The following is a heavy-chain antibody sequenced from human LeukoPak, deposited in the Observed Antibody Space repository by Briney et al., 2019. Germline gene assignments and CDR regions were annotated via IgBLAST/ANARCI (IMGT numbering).Heavy chain of an antibody. V-gene: IGHV3-7*01. J-gene: IGHJ4*02. CDR3: VRISTAVAGADN. D-gene: IGHD6-19*01. CDR2: IKHDGTER. Sequence: GGSLSLSCAASGFNFDDSWMTWVRQAPGKGVGWGANIKHDGTERYYADFVKGRFTISRDNVESFVFLLRDSLRADHTAVHYFVRISTAVAGADNWGQGTLLIASS. CDR1: GFNFDDSW.